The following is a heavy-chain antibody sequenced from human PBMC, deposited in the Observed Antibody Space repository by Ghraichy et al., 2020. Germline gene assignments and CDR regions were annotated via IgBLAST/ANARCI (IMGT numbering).Heavy chain of an antibody. D-gene: IGHD1-26*01. Sequence: GGSLRLSCAASGFTFRSYSMSWVRQAPGKGLEWVATIGEDGSQKSSVDSVRGRFTVSRDNAQNSMYLQMNSLRAEDTALYFCARGAAEKWELQDGYYFDCWGLGTLVTVSS. CDR2: IGEDGSQK. V-gene: IGHV3-7*03. CDR3: ARGAAEKWELQDGYYFDC. CDR1: GFTFRSYS. J-gene: IGHJ4*02.